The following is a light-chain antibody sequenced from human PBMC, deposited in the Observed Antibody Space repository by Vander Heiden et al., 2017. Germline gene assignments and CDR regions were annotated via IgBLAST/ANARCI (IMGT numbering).Light chain of an antibody. V-gene: IGKV1-27*01. Sequence: EIQLTQSPSSLSASVGDRVTITCRVSQVISSYLNWYRQKPGKVPKLLIYSASNLQSGVPSRLSGSGSGTDFTLTISRLQPEDVASFYGQRTNNAPFTFGPGTKVDIK. J-gene: IGKJ3*01. CDR2: SAS. CDR1: QVISSY. CDR3: QRTNNAPFT.